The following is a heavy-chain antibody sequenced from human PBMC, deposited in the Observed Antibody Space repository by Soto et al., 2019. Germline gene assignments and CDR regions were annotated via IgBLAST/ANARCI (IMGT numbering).Heavy chain of an antibody. V-gene: IGHV5-10-1*01. CDR1: GYSFTSYW. Sequence: PGESLKISCMGSGYSFTSYWISWVRQMPGKGLEWMGRIDPSDSYTNYSPSFQGHVTISADKSISTAYLQWSSLKASDTAMYYCARRAMDPQYYYYYYGMDVWGQGTTVTVSS. CDR3: ARRAMDPQYYYYYYGMDV. CDR2: IDPSDSYT. J-gene: IGHJ6*02. D-gene: IGHD2-2*01.